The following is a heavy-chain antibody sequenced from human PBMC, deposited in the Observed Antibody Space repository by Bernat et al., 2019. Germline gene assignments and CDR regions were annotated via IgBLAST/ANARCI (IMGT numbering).Heavy chain of an antibody. J-gene: IGHJ6*03. CDR1: GFTFGDYT. CDR2: IRSKGFGETT. CDR3: TCDPYGCPGGVCSYYYYSMDV. Sequence: EVQLVESGGGLVQPGRSLRLSCTASGFTFGDYTMSWVRQAPGKGLEWVGFIRSKGFGETTEYAASVKGRVTRSRDDSKSIAYLQMNRLKIEDTAVYYCTCDPYGCPGGVCSYYYYSMDVRGKGTTVTVSS. V-gene: IGHV3-49*04. D-gene: IGHD2-8*02.